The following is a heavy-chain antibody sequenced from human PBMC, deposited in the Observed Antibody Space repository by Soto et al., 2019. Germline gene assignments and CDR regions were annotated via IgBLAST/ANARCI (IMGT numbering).Heavy chain of an antibody. CDR2: IMPMFGTE. CDR1: GGTFSRFS. J-gene: IGHJ3*02. V-gene: IGHV1-69*12. D-gene: IGHD5-18*01. CDR3: AIDSRYRGDAFDM. Sequence: QVQLVQSGAEVKKPGSSVKVSCKASGGTFSRFSFNWVRQAPGQGLEWMGGIMPMFGTEKYAQKFQDKVTLTADESTGTAYMELSRLTSEDTAVYYCAIDSRYRGDAFDMWGQGTLVTVSS.